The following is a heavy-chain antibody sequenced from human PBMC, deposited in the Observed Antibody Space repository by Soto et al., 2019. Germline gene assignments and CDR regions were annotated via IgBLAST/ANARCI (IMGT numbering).Heavy chain of an antibody. Sequence: ASVKVSCKASGYTFGTYGITWVRQAPGQGLEWMGWINPYNGNTKFAQKLQDRVTMTTATSTSTAYMELASLRSDDTAVYYCARGCIAVTTHLCYWGQGTLVTVSS. V-gene: IGHV1-18*01. CDR1: GYTFGTYG. D-gene: IGHD4-17*01. J-gene: IGHJ4*02. CDR3: ARGCIAVTTHLCY. CDR2: INPYNGNT.